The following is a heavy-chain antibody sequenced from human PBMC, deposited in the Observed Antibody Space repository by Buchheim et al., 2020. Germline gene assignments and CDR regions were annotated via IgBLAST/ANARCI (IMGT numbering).Heavy chain of an antibody. CDR3: AAYSSGSWD. CDR2: INSDGGGT. Sequence: EVRLVESGGGLVQPGGSLRLSCAASGFTFSNYWMHWVRQAPGKGPVWVSRINSDGGGTSYADSVKGRFTISRDNAKNQLYLQMNSLRAEDTAVYYCAAYSSGSWDWGQGTL. D-gene: IGHD3-22*01. CDR1: GFTFSNYW. V-gene: IGHV3-74*01. J-gene: IGHJ4*02.